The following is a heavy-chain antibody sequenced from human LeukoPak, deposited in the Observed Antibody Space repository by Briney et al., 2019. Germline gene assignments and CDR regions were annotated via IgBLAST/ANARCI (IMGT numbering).Heavy chain of an antibody. J-gene: IGHJ3*02. CDR1: GFTFSSYS. CDR2: ISSSSSYI. CDR3: ARDRSGSYSAFDI. Sequence: GGSLRLSCAASGFTFSSYSMNWVRQAPGKGLEWVSSISSSSSYIYYADSVKGQFTISRDNAKNSLYLQMNSLRAEDTAVYYCARDRSGSYSAFDIWGQGTMVTVSS. V-gene: IGHV3-21*01. D-gene: IGHD1-26*01.